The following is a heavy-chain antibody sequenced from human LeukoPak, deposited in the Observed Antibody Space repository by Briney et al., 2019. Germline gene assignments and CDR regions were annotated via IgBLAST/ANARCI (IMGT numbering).Heavy chain of an antibody. V-gene: IGHV3-69-1*01. Sequence: GGSLRLSCAASGFTFSYYNMNWVRQAPGKGLEWVSYISSSNTIYYADSVKGRFTISRDNAKNSLYLQMNSLRAEDTAVYYCARVQLWSDYWGQGTLVTVSS. CDR3: ARVQLWSDY. D-gene: IGHD5-18*01. CDR2: ISSSNTI. J-gene: IGHJ4*02. CDR1: GFTFSYYN.